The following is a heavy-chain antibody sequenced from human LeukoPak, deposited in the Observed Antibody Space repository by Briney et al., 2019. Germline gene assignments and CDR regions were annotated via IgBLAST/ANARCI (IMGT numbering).Heavy chain of an antibody. V-gene: IGHV4-4*09. Sequence: PSETLSLTCTVSGGSISSYYWSWIRQPPGKGLEWIGYIYTSGSTNYNPSLKSRVTISVDTSKNQFSLKLSSVTAADTAVYYCARRGSIGADRSGYYYYYMDVWGKGTTVTVSS. CDR1: GGSISSYY. CDR3: ARRGSIGADRSGYYYYYMDV. CDR2: IYTSGST. D-gene: IGHD6-13*01. J-gene: IGHJ6*03.